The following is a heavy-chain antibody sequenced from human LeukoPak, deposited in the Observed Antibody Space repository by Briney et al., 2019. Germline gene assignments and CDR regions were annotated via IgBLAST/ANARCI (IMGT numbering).Heavy chain of an antibody. Sequence: PSETLSLTCTVSGGSISSSSYYWGWIRQPPGKGLEWIGRIYYSGSTYYNPSLKSRVTISVDTSKNQFSLKLSSVTAADTAVYYCARGGGGGYTTYYYYYYMDVWGKGTTVTVSS. CDR3: ARGGGGGYTTYYYYYYMDV. J-gene: IGHJ6*03. CDR1: GGSISSSSYY. V-gene: IGHV4-39*01. D-gene: IGHD1-26*01. CDR2: IYYSGST.